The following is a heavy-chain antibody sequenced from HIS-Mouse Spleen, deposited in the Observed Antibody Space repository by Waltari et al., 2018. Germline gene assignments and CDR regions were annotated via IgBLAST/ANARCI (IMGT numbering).Heavy chain of an antibody. J-gene: IGHJ6*02. CDR1: GFTVSSNY. D-gene: IGHD1-26*01. CDR2: IYSGGST. Sequence: EVQLVETGGGLIQPGGSLRLSCAASGFTVSSNYMSWVRQAPGKGLEWVSVIYSGGSTYYADSVKGRFTISRDNSKNTLYLQMNSLRAEDTAVYYCARDPGSYYYYYYGMDVWGQGTTVTVSS. CDR3: ARDPGSYYYYYYGMDV. V-gene: IGHV3-53*02.